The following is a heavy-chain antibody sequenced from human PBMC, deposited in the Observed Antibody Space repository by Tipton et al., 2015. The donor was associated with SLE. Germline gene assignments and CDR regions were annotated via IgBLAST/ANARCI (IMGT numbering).Heavy chain of an antibody. J-gene: IGHJ5*02. CDR2: IYYSGST. CDR1: GGSISSSY. D-gene: IGHD1-26*01. V-gene: IGHV4-59*01. CDR3: TREGARGYNLFDP. Sequence: GLVKPSETLSLTCTVTGGSISSSYWSWIRQPPGKGLEWIRHIYYSGSTNYNPSLKSRVTISVDTSKNQFSLTLSAVTAADTAVYYCTREGARGYNLFDPLGEGNMV.